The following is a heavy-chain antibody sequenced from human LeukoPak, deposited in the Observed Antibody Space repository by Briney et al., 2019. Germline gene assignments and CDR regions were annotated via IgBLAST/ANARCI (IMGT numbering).Heavy chain of an antibody. Sequence: GGSLRLSCAASGFTFSSYGMHWVRQAPGKGLEWVSAISGSGGSTYYADSVKGRFTISRDNSKNTLYLQMNSLRAEDTAVYYCARLLWFGVKEDYWGQGTLVTVSS. CDR1: GFTFSSYG. V-gene: IGHV3-23*01. D-gene: IGHD3-10*01. J-gene: IGHJ4*02. CDR2: ISGSGGST. CDR3: ARLLWFGVKEDY.